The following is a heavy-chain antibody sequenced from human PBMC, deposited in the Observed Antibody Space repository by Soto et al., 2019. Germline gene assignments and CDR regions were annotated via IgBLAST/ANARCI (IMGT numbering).Heavy chain of an antibody. V-gene: IGHV4-59*08. CDR3: ARRGNLIAAAGTGYYYGMDV. CDR1: GGSISSYY. D-gene: IGHD6-13*01. Sequence: PSETLSLTCTVSGGSISSYYWSWIRQPPGKGLEWIGYIYYSGSTNYNPSLKSRVTISVDTSKNQFSLKLSSVTAADTAVYYCARRGNLIAAAGTGYYYGMDVWAKGPRSPSP. CDR2: IYYSGST. J-gene: IGHJ6*02.